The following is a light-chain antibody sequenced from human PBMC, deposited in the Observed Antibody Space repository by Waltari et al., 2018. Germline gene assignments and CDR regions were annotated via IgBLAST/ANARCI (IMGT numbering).Light chain of an antibody. CDR1: SSDVGGYND. Sequence: QSALTQPASVSGSPGQSITISCTGTSSDVGGYNDVSWYQQHPGKAPKLMIFDVSKRPSGVSYRCSGSKSGNTASLTISALQAEDEADYCCSSYTSSSTWVFGGGTKLTGL. CDR3: SSYTSSSTWV. CDR2: DVS. J-gene: IGLJ3*02. V-gene: IGLV2-14*03.